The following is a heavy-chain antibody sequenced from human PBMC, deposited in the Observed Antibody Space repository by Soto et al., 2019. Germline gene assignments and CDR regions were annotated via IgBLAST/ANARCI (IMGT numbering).Heavy chain of an antibody. CDR3: ASRDPGSSVDY. V-gene: IGHV4-4*02. Sequence: ASETLSLTCAVSGGSFTSNNWWTWVRQPPGQGLEWIGEIYRTGSTNYNPSLKSRVTISLDKSENQFSLKVTSLTAADTAVYYCASRDPGSSVDYWGQGTLVTVSS. CDR1: GGSFTSNNW. D-gene: IGHD3-22*01. CDR2: IYRTGST. J-gene: IGHJ4*02.